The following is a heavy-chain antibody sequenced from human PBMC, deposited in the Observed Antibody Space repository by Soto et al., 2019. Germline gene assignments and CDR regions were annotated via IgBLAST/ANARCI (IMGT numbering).Heavy chain of an antibody. CDR1: GGSISSGGYY. D-gene: IGHD4-4*01. CDR2: IYYSGST. CDR3: ARDPRIDYTLTYYYYYGMDV. J-gene: IGHJ6*02. Sequence: QVQLQESGPGLVKPSQTLSLTCTVSGGSISSGGYYWSWIGQHPGKGLEWIGYIYYSGSTYYNPSIKSRATISVDTSKNQFSLKLSSVTAADTAVYYCARDPRIDYTLTYYYYYGMDVWGQGTTVTVSS. V-gene: IGHV4-31*03.